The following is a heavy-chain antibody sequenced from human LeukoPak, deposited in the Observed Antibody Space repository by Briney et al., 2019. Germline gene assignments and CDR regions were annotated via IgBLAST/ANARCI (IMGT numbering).Heavy chain of an antibody. CDR2: ISGSGGST. CDR3: APREVPAALDY. Sequence: HPGGSLRLSCAASGFTFSSYAMSWVRQAPGKGLEWVSAISGSGGSTYYADSVKGRFTISRDSSRNTLYLQMNSLRAEDTAVYYCAPREVPAALDYWGQGTLVTVSS. D-gene: IGHD2-2*01. J-gene: IGHJ4*02. V-gene: IGHV3-23*01. CDR1: GFTFSSYA.